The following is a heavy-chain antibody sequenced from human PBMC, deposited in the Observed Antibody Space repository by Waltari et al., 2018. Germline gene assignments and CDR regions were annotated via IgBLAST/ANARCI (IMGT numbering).Heavy chain of an antibody. J-gene: IGHJ4*02. Sequence: QVHLVESGGSVVQPGTSLGLSCAASGFSVSNYGMFWVRKSPGKGLEWVALIWYDENKANYEDSVTGRFTISKDNSKNTLFLQMNSLRDVDTAVYFCARDLSFGSLDYGGQGTLVTVSS. CDR1: GFSVSNYG. V-gene: IGHV3-33*07. CDR2: IWYDENKA. D-gene: IGHD3-10*01. CDR3: ARDLSFGSLDY.